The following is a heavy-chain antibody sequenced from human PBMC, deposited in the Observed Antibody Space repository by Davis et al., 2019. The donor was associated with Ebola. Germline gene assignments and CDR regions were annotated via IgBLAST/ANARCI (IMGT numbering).Heavy chain of an antibody. D-gene: IGHD3-22*01. CDR1: GGSFSGYY. CDR2: IYYSGST. J-gene: IGHJ1*01. CDR3: ARVGYYYDSSGYYYIRRGEYFQH. Sequence: PSETLSLTCAVYGGSFSGYYWSWIRQPPGKGLEWIGYIYYSGSTNYNPSLKSRVTISVDTSKNQFSLKLSSVTAADTAVYYCARVGYYYDSSGYYYIRRGEYFQHWGQGTLVTVSS. V-gene: IGHV4-59*01.